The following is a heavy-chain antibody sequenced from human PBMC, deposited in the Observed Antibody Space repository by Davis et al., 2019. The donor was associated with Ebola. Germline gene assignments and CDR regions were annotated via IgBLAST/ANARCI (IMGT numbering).Heavy chain of an antibody. CDR3: ARDRHIVVVTAILNYFDY. J-gene: IGHJ4*02. Sequence: NVQGRVTMTTDTSTSTAYMELRSLRSDDTAVYYCARDRHIVVVTAILNYFDYWGQGTLVTVSS. V-gene: IGHV1-18*01. D-gene: IGHD2-21*02.